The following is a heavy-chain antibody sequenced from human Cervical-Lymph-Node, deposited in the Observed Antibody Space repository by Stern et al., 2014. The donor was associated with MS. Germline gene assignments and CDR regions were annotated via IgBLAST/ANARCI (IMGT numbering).Heavy chain of an antibody. CDR3: ARDYSVVSSEYFFDS. V-gene: IGHV1-69*01. CDR2: ITPIFGAA. Sequence: QVQLVQSGAEVKKPGSSVKVSCKAHGGGFNRYGISWVRQAPGQGLEWMGGITPIFGAANYAQIYAQKFQGRVTMTADELTSTAYMELSSLRSEDTAVYYCARDYSVVSSEYFFDSWGPGTLVTVSS. J-gene: IGHJ4*02. D-gene: IGHD6-6*01. CDR1: GGGFNRYG.